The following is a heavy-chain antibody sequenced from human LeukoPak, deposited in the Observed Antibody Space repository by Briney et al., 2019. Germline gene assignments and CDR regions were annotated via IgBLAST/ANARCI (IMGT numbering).Heavy chain of an antibody. Sequence: PGGSLRLSCAAPGFTFSSYAIHWVRQAPGKGLEWVAVISYDGSNKYYADSVKGRFTISRDNSKNTLYLQMSSLRAEDTAVYYCARVASITFGGVMVIDEYFQHWGQGTLVTVSS. J-gene: IGHJ1*01. CDR1: GFTFSSYA. V-gene: IGHV3-30-3*01. CDR3: ARVASITFGGVMVIDEYFQH. D-gene: IGHD3-16*01. CDR2: ISYDGSNK.